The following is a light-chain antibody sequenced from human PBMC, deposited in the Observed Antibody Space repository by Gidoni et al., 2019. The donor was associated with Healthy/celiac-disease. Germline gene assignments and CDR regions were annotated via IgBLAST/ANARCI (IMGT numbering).Light chain of an antibody. Sequence: EIVMTQSPATLSVSPGERATLYCRASQSVSSNLAWYQQKPGQAPRLLIYGASTRATGIPARFSGSGSGTEFTLTISSLQSEDFAVYYCQQYNNWPPVTFGPGTKVDIK. V-gene: IGKV3-15*01. CDR3: QQYNNWPPVT. J-gene: IGKJ3*01. CDR1: QSVSSN. CDR2: GAS.